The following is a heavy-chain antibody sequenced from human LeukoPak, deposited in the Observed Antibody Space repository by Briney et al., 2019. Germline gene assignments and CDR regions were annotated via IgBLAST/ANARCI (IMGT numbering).Heavy chain of an antibody. Sequence: ASVKVCCKVSGYTLTELSMHRVRQAHGKGLERMGGFDPEDGETIYAQKFQGRVTMTEDTSTDTAYMELSRLRSEDTAVYYCATLRCGGSCYSRYFDYWGQGTLVTVSS. D-gene: IGHD2-15*01. CDR3: ATLRCGGSCYSRYFDY. V-gene: IGHV1-24*01. CDR2: FDPEDGET. J-gene: IGHJ4*02. CDR1: GYTLTELS.